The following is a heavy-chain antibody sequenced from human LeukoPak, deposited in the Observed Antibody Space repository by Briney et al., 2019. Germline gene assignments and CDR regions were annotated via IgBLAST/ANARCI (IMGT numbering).Heavy chain of an antibody. CDR2: ISYDGSNK. CDR1: GSTFSSYG. CDR3: AKLPVYNYYDSSGYYVGY. J-gene: IGHJ4*02. D-gene: IGHD3-22*01. Sequence: GGSLRLSCAASGSTFSSYGMHWVRQAPGKGLEWVAVISYDGSNKYYADSVKGRFTISRDNSKNTLYLQMNSLRAEDTAVYYCAKLPVYNYYDSSGYYVGYWGQGTLVTVSS. V-gene: IGHV3-30*18.